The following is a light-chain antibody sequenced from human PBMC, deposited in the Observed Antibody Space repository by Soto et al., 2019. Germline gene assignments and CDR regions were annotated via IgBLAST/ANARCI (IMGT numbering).Light chain of an antibody. Sequence: SVLTQPPSASGTPGQRVTFSCSGSSSNIGINTVNWYRQLPGTAPQLLISDNHRRPSGVPDRFSGSKSGTSASLAISGLQSEDEATYFCAAWDVSLKGFVFGTGTKVTV. CDR3: AAWDVSLKGFV. CDR1: SSNIGINT. CDR2: DNH. V-gene: IGLV1-44*01. J-gene: IGLJ1*01.